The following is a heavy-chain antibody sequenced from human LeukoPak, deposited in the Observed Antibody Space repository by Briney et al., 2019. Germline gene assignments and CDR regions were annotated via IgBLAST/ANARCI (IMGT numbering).Heavy chain of an antibody. CDR2: IRSKAYGGTT. V-gene: IGHV3-49*03. J-gene: IGHJ3*02. Sequence: PLRLSCTASGFTFGDYAMSWFRQAPGKGLEWVGFIRSKAYGGTTENAASVKGRFTISRDDSKSIAYLQMNSLKTEDTAVYYCARDVVVVAATTDAFDIWGQGTMVTVSS. CDR3: ARDVVVVAATTDAFDI. D-gene: IGHD2-15*01. CDR1: GFTFGDYA.